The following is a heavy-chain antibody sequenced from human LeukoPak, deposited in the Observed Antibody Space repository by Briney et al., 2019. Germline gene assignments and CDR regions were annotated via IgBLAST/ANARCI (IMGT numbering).Heavy chain of an antibody. CDR1: GYTFTGYY. CDR2: INPNSGGT. V-gene: IGHV1-2*02. Sequence: ASVQVSCKASGYTFTGYYMHWVRQAPGQGLEWMGWINPNSGGTNYAQKFQGRVTMTRDTSISTAYMELSRLRSDDTAVYYCARARIVGAYFDYWGQGTLVTVSS. J-gene: IGHJ4*02. CDR3: ARARIVGAYFDY. D-gene: IGHD1-26*01.